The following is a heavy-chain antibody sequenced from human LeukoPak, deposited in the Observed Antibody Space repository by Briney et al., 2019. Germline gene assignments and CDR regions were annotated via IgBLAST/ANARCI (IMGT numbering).Heavy chain of an antibody. Sequence: GGSLRLSCAASGFTFSSYAMSWVRQAPGKGLEWVSAISGSGGSTYYADSVKGRFTISRDNSKNTLYLQMNSLRAEDTAVYYCAKDPRDEYYCDSSGYYYWGQGTLVTVSS. V-gene: IGHV3-23*01. J-gene: IGHJ4*02. D-gene: IGHD3-22*01. CDR3: AKDPRDEYYCDSSGYYY. CDR1: GFTFSSYA. CDR2: ISGSGGST.